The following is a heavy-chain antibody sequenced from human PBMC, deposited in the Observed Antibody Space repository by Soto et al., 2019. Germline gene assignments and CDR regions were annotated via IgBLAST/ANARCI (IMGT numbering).Heavy chain of an antibody. D-gene: IGHD6-19*01. CDR1: GYSISSSNW. Sequence: SETLSLTCAVSGYSISSSNWWGWIRQPPGKGLEWIGYIYYSGSTYYNPSLKSRVTMSVDTSKNQFSLKLSSVTAVDTAVYYWARGQQWLGDAFDIWGQGTMVTVSS. J-gene: IGHJ3*02. CDR3: ARGQQWLGDAFDI. V-gene: IGHV4-28*03. CDR2: IYYSGST.